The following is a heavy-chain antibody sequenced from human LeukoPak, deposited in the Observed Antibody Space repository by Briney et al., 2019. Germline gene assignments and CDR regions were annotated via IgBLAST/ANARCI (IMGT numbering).Heavy chain of an antibody. CDR3: AKSIIAGTGIFDY. Sequence: GGSLRLSCAASGFSFSDYGMHWVRQAPGKGLEWVAFIRYDGSNEYYADSVKGQFTISRDNSKKRLYLQMNSLRIEDTAVYFCAKSIIAGTGIFDYWGQGTLVTVSS. D-gene: IGHD3/OR15-3a*01. CDR2: IRYDGSNE. J-gene: IGHJ4*02. CDR1: GFSFSDYG. V-gene: IGHV3-30*02.